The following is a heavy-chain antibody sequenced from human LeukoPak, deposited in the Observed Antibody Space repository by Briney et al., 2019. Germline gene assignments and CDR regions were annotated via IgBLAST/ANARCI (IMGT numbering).Heavy chain of an antibody. Sequence: PSETLSLTCNVSGGSISNYYWTWIRQPAGKGLEWFGRIYSSGTTTYNPSLKSRVAMSVDTSRNQFSLKLSSVTAADTAVYYCARVSPIAVAGSSYYYAMDVWGQGTTVTVSS. D-gene: IGHD6-19*01. CDR3: ARVSPIAVAGSSYYYAMDV. V-gene: IGHV4-4*07. J-gene: IGHJ6*02. CDR2: IYSSGTT. CDR1: GGSISNYY.